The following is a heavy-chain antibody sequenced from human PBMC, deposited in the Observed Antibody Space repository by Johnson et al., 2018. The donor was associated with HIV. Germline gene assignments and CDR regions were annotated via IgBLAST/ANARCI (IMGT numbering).Heavy chain of an antibody. CDR3: AEVHSSSSNGFDI. D-gene: IGHD6-6*01. CDR2: ISYDGSNK. CDR1: GFTFSSYA. J-gene: IGHJ3*02. Sequence: QVQLVESGGGVVRPGGSLRLSCAASGFTFSSYAMHWVRQAPGKGLEWVAVISYDGSNKYYADFVKGRFTISRDNSKNTLYLQMNGLRGEDTAVYYCAEVHSSSSNGFDIWGQGTMVTVSS. V-gene: IGHV3-30*04.